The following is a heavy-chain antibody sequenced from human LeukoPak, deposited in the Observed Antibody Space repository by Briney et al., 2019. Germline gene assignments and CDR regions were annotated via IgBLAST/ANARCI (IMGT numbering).Heavy chain of an antibody. CDR2: INNRRST. CDR1: GRSFSGYY. Sequence: SETLSLTCAVYGRSFSGYYWSWIRHPPGKGLEWIGEINNRRSTNYSPSLKSRVTISVDTSKNQFSLKQSSVTDAVYYCARRSRTAAGRGGFDYWGQGTLVTVSS. V-gene: IGHV4-34*01. CDR3: ARRSRTAAGRGGFDY. J-gene: IGHJ4*02. D-gene: IGHD6-13*01.